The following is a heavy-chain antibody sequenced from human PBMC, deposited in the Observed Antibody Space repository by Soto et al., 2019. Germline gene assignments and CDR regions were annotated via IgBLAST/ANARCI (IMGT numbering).Heavy chain of an antibody. Sequence: EVQLLESGGGLVQPGGSLRLSCAASGFTFSSYVMSWVRQAPGTGLEWVSGISGSGGSTYYADSVKGRYTISRDNFKNTLFSQMNSLRAEDTDVYYCASPRNPLDYWGQGTLVTVSS. CDR3: ASPRNPLDY. CDR1: GFTFSSYV. J-gene: IGHJ4*02. CDR2: ISGSGGST. V-gene: IGHV3-23*01.